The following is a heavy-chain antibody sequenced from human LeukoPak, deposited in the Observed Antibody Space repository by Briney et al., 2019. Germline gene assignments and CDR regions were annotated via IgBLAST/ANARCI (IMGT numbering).Heavy chain of an antibody. D-gene: IGHD3-22*01. CDR3: AKRGVVIRVILVGFHKEAYYFDS. CDR2: ITNWNGGST. J-gene: IGHJ4*02. V-gene: IGHV3-20*04. CDR1: GFTFSSYS. Sequence: GGSLRLSCAASGFTFSSYSMNWVRQSTGKGLEWVSAITNWNGGSTGYADSVRGRFTISRDNAKNSLYLQMNSLRAEDTAVYFCAKRGVVIRVILVGFHKEAYYFDSWGQGALVTVSS.